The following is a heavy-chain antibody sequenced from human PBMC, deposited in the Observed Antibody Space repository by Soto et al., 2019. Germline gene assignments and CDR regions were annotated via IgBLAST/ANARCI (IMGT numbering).Heavy chain of an antibody. Sequence: ASVKVSCKASGGTFSSYAISWVRQAPGQGLEWMGGIIPIFGTANYAQKFQGRVTITADESTSTAYMELSSLRSEDTAVYHCAGRLARVRYYYGMDVWGQGTTVTVYS. D-gene: IGHD1-26*01. CDR2: IIPIFGTA. CDR3: AGRLARVRYYYGMDV. J-gene: IGHJ6*02. CDR1: GGTFSSYA. V-gene: IGHV1-69*13.